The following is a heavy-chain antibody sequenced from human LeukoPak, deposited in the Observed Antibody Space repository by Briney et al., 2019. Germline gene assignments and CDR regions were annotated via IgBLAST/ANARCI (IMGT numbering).Heavy chain of an antibody. CDR3: ATTVTTPPRY. Sequence: ASVKVSCKASGYTFTSYYMHWVRQAPGQGLEWMGIINPSGGSTSYAQKFQGRVTMTRDTSTSTVYMEPSSLRSEDTAVYYCATTVTTPPRYWGQGTLVTVSS. J-gene: IGHJ4*02. CDR1: GYTFTSYY. V-gene: IGHV1-46*01. CDR2: INPSGGST. D-gene: IGHD4-17*01.